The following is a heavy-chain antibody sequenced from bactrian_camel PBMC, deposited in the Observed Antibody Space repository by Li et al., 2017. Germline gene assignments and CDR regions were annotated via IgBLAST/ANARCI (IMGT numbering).Heavy chain of an antibody. CDR2: VSTAGIT. CDR1: RYGRGC. D-gene: IGHD1*01. J-gene: IGHJ4*01. Sequence: HVQLVESGGGSVQAGGSLRLSCEASRYGRGCMGWFRHFPGKEREGVAVVSTAGITFYADSVKGRFTISRDSAKRIVYLQMNSLKPEDTAMYYCAARDSAGYLPPLERHERRNYNVWGQGTQVTVS. V-gene: IGHV3S55*01. CDR3: AARDSAGYLPPLERHERRNYNV.